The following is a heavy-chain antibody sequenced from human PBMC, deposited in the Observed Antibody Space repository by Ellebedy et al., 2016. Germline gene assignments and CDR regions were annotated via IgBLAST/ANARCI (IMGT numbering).Heavy chain of an antibody. CDR3: ARDSRVAQYCSSTSCYYYYYGMDV. CDR1: GFTFSDYY. D-gene: IGHD2-2*01. J-gene: IGHJ6*02. CDR2: ISSSGSTI. Sequence: GESLKISXAASGFTFSDYYMSWIRQAPGKGLEWVSYISSSGSTIYYADSVKGRFTISRDNAKNSLYLQMNSLRAEDTAVYYCARDSRVAQYCSSTSCYYYYYGMDVWGQGTTVTVSS. V-gene: IGHV3-11*01.